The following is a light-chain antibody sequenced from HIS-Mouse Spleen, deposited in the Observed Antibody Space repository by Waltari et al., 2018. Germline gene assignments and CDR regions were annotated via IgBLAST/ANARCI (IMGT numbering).Light chain of an antibody. CDR2: WAS. CDR1: QSVLYSSNHKNY. J-gene: IGKJ4*01. CDR3: QQYYSTPLT. Sequence: DIVMTQSPDSLAVSLGERATINCKSSQSVLYSSNHKNYLAGYQQKPGQPPKLLIYWASTRESGVPDRFSGSGSGTDFTLTISSLQAEDVAVYYCQQYYSTPLTFGGGTKVEIK. V-gene: IGKV4-1*01.